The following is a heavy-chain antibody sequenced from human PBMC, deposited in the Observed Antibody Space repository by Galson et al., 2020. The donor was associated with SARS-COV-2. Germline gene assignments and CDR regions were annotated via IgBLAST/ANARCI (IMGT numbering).Heavy chain of an antibody. Sequence: GGTLRLSCAASGFTFSDYAMTWVRQAPGKGLEWISSISGSGGFTYYADSMKGSFSISRDNVKNTIHLQMNSLRSDDTAVYFCAKDVCGNCFPHLEASEMWGKGTMVTVSS. V-gene: IGHV3-23*01. CDR3: AKDVCGNCFPHLEASEM. CDR1: GFTFSDYA. D-gene: IGHD2-21*01. CDR2: ISGSGGFT. J-gene: IGHJ3*02.